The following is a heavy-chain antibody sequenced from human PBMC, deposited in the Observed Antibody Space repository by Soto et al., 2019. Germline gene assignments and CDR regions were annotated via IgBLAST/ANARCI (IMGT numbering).Heavy chain of an antibody. J-gene: IGHJ4*02. CDR3: AILKKYSSGWCDY. CDR2: IYYGGST. Sequence: QLQLQESGPGLVKPSETLSLTCTVSGGSISTSSYYWGWIRQPPGKGLEYIASIYYGGSTYYIQSLTSRVTSSVDTSKNQFSLTLSSVTAADTAMYDCAILKKYSSGWCDYWGQGTLVTVSS. CDR1: GGSISTSSYY. V-gene: IGHV4-39*01. D-gene: IGHD6-19*01.